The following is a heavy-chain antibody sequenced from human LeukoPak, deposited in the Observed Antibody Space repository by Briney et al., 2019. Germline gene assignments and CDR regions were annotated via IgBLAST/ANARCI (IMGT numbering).Heavy chain of an antibody. Sequence: GGSLRLSCAASGFTFSDYWMHWVRQAPGKGLVWVSRIKTDGRDTNYADSVKGRFTISGDNSKNTLYLEVNSLSPEDSAVYYCAREPEHNYDNSGYFDAFDIWGPGTMVIVSS. CDR2: IKTDGRDT. CDR1: GFTFSDYW. CDR3: AREPEHNYDNSGYFDAFDI. J-gene: IGHJ3*02. V-gene: IGHV3-74*01. D-gene: IGHD3-22*01.